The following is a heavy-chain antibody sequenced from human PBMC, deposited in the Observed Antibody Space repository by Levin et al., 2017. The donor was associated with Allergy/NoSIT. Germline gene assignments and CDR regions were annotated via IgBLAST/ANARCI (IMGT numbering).Heavy chain of an antibody. CDR2: IKNKANSYST. J-gene: IGHJ4*02. CDR1: GFTFSDHY. CDR3: ARLTSGYYQEWYYFDY. V-gene: IGHV3-72*01. Sequence: GESLKISCAASGFTFSDHYLDWVRQAPGKGLEWVGRIKNKANSYSTLYAASVKDRFTISRDDSQKSLYLQMNTLRTEDTAVYYCARLTSGYYQEWYYFDYWGQGTLVTVSS. D-gene: IGHD3-22*01.